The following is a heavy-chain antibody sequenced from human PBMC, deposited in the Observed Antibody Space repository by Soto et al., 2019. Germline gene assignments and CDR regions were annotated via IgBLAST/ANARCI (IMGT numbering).Heavy chain of an antibody. CDR1: GYTFTSYG. CDR3: ARVTTVTTYARYAFDI. J-gene: IGHJ3*02. Sequence: QVQLVQSGAEVKKPGASVKVSCKASGYTFTSYGISWVRQAPGQGLEWMGWISAYNGNTNYAQKLQGRVTMTTDTSTSTADMELRSLRSDDTAVYYCARVTTVTTYARYAFDIWGQGTMVTVSS. V-gene: IGHV1-18*01. CDR2: ISAYNGNT. D-gene: IGHD4-17*01.